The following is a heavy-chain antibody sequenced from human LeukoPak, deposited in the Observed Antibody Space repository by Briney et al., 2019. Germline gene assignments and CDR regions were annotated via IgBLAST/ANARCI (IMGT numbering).Heavy chain of an antibody. V-gene: IGHV4-39*07. CDR1: GGSITNTNYY. Sequence: SETLSLTCTVSGGSITNTNYYWGWIRQSPGKGLEWIGSIDCRGNTYYRPSVKSRITMSVDTSYNQFSLKLASVTAADSAVYYCARGGWRYPGDYWGQGTLVTVSS. CDR2: IDCRGNT. CDR3: ARGGWRYPGDY. J-gene: IGHJ4*02. D-gene: IGHD6-19*01.